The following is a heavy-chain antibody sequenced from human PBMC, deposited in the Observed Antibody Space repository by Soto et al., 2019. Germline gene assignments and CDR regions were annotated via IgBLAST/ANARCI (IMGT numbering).Heavy chain of an antibody. CDR2: MYHDGNT. CDR1: GYSISSGCF. V-gene: IGHV4-38-2*02. Sequence: SETLSLTCTVSGYSISSGCFWGWIRQPPGKGLEWIANMYHDGNTHYNPSLKSRVTMSVDTSKNPFSLKLNSVTAADTAVYSCARESYSGYHRYDYWGHVILFTVYS. D-gene: IGHD5-12*01. J-gene: IGHJ4*01. CDR3: ARESYSGYHRYDY.